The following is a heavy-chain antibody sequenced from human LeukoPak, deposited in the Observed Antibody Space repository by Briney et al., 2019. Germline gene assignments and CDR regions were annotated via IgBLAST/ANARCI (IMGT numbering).Heavy chain of an antibody. Sequence: SVKVSCKASGGTFSSYAISWVRQAPGQGLEWMGGILPIFGTANYAQKFQGRVTITTDESTSTAYMELSSLRSEDTAVYYCASSYSSSKAIDYWGQGTLVTVSS. CDR1: GGTFSSYA. CDR2: ILPIFGTA. J-gene: IGHJ4*02. V-gene: IGHV1-69*05. CDR3: ASSYSSSKAIDY. D-gene: IGHD6-6*01.